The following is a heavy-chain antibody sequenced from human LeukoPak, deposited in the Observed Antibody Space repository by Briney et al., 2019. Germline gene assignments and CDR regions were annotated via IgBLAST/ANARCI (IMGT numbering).Heavy chain of an antibody. V-gene: IGHV3-33*01. CDR1: GFTFSSYG. Sequence: GRSLRLSCAASGFTFSSYGMHWVRQAPGKGLEWVAFIRYDGSNKYYADSVKGRFTISRDNAKDTLYLQMNSLRDEDTAVYYCVRAYQVPFGLFDLWGRGTLVTVSS. CDR3: VRAYQVPFGLFDL. D-gene: IGHD3-16*01. J-gene: IGHJ4*02. CDR2: IRYDGSNK.